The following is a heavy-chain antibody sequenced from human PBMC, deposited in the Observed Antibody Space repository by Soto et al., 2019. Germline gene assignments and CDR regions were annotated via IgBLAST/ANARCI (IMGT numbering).Heavy chain of an antibody. V-gene: IGHV3-53*01. Sequence: GSLRLSCEASGFTVSSNYMSWVRQAPGKGLEWVSVIYSDGSTYYADSVKGRFTISRDNSKNTLYLRMNSLRVEDTAMYYCARAPLGGYYDIVERDMDVWGQGTTVTVSS. J-gene: IGHJ6*02. CDR3: ARAPLGGYYDIVERDMDV. CDR1: GFTVSSNY. D-gene: IGHD3-22*01. CDR2: IYSDGST.